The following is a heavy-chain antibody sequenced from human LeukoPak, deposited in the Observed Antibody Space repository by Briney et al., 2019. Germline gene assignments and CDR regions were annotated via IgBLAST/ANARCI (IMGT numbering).Heavy chain of an antibody. Sequence: GGSLRLSCAASGFTFSTYSMNWVRQAPGKGLEWVSYISSSSSTIYYADSVKGRFTISRDNSKNTLYLQMNSLRAEDTAVYYCAKEGTFRVGSMDVWGQGTTVTVSS. D-gene: IGHD2/OR15-2a*01. J-gene: IGHJ6*02. CDR3: AKEGTFRVGSMDV. CDR2: ISSSSSTI. CDR1: GFTFSTYS. V-gene: IGHV3-48*01.